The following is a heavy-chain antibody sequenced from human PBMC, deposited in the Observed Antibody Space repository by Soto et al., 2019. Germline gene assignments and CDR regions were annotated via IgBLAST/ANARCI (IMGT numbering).Heavy chain of an antibody. D-gene: IGHD6-13*01. J-gene: IGHJ4*02. V-gene: IGHV3-23*01. CDR3: AKGEAVAGTEFDY. CDR1: GFTFSSYA. CDR2: ISSADST. Sequence: DVKLLESGGGLVQPGGSLRLACAASGFTFSSYAMSWVLQAPGKGLEWVSTISSADSTYYADYVKGRFTISRDNSKNTLYLQMNSLRGEDTAVYYCAKGEAVAGTEFDYWGQGTLVTVSS.